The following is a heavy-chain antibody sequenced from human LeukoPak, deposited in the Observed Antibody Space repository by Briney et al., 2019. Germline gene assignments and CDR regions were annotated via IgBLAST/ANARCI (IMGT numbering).Heavy chain of an antibody. CDR2: ISANNGNTKYNT. Sequence: ASVKVSCKASGYTFTSYGISWVRQAPGQGLEWMGWISANNGNTKYNTKYAQNLQGRVTMTTDISTSTAYMELRTLRSDDTAVYYCARGMASGWTGSPFDYWGQGTLVTVSS. CDR3: ARGMASGWTGSPFDY. CDR1: GYTFTSYG. V-gene: IGHV1-18*01. D-gene: IGHD6-19*01. J-gene: IGHJ4*02.